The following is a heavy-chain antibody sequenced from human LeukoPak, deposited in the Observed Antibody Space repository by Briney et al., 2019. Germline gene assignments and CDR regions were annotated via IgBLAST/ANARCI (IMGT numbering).Heavy chain of an antibody. J-gene: IGHJ4*02. Sequence: TSVKVSCKASGYTFTRYYMHWVRQAPGQGLEWMGWIYTNTGNPKYAQGFTGRVVFSLDPSVSTAYLQISSLNAEDTAVYYCARDRVLLWFGESYYFDYWGQGTLVTVSS. V-gene: IGHV7-4-1*02. CDR3: ARDRVLLWFGESYYFDY. CDR2: IYTNTGNP. D-gene: IGHD3-10*01. CDR1: GYTFTRYY.